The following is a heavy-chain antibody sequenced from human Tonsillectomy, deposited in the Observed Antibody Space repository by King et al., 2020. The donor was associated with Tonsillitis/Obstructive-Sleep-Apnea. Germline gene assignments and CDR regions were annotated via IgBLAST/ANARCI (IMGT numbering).Heavy chain of an antibody. J-gene: IGHJ6*03. CDR3: ARTTGCSTALLYSDYYYYMDV. Sequence: VQLVESGAEMRKPGASVKVSCKASGYSFRNYGITWVRQAPRQGLEWMGWISPYNNNRYYAQKLQGRVAMTIDASTSTVFMELRSLRSDDTAVYYCARTTGCSTALLYSDYYYYMDVWGKGTAVTVSS. D-gene: IGHD3-16*02. CDR2: ISPYNNNR. V-gene: IGHV1-18*01. CDR1: GYSFRNYG.